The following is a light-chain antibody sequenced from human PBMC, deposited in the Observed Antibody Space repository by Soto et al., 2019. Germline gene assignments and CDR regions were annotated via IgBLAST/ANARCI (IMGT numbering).Light chain of an antibody. J-gene: IGLJ2*01. CDR2: SNN. Sequence: QSVLTQPPSASGTPGQRVTISCSGSSSNIGSYTVNWYQQLPGTAPKLLIYSNNQRPSGVPDRFSGSKSGTSVSLAISGPQSEAEADYYCAAWDASLNGVVFGGGTKLTVL. V-gene: IGLV1-44*01. CDR3: AAWDASLNGVV. CDR1: SSNIGSYT.